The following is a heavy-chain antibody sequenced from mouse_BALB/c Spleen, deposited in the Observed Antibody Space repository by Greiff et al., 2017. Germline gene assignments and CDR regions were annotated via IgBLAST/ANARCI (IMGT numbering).Heavy chain of an antibody. D-gene: IGHD2-4*01. CDR1: GFTFSDYY. V-gene: IGHV5-4*02. Sequence: EVNVVESGGGLVKPGGSLKLSCAASGFTFSDYYMYWVRQTPEKRLEWVATISDGGSYTYYPDSVKGRFTISRDNAKNNLYLQMSSLKSEDTAMYYCARDEDDYPFAYWGQGTLVTVSA. CDR2: ISDGGSYT. CDR3: ARDEDDYPFAY. J-gene: IGHJ3*01.